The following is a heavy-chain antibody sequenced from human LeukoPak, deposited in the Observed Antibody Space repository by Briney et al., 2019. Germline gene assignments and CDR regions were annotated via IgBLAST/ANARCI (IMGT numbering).Heavy chain of an antibody. CDR3: ARSYQRYYYDSSGYRFDY. V-gene: IGHV1-18*01. J-gene: IGHJ4*02. CDR1: GYTFTSYG. D-gene: IGHD3-22*01. CDR2: ISAYNGNT. Sequence: GASVKVSCKASGYTFTSYGISWVRQAPGQGLEWMGWISAYNGNTNYAQKLQGRVTMTTDTSTSTAYMELRSLRSDDTAAYYCARSYQRYYYDSSGYRFDYWGQGTLVTVSS.